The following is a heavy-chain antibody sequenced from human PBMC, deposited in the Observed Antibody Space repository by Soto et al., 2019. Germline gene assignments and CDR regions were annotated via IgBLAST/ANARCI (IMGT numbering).Heavy chain of an antibody. CDR2: LLRSGSST. D-gene: IGHD4-17*01. CDR3: AKDAVSGDGVWLLDS. Sequence: GSLRLSCAASGFTFSSYWMSWVRQAPGKGLEWVSSLLRSGSSTYYADSVKGRFTISSDISANSLYLQMDSLRAEDTAVYYCAKDAVSGDGVWLLDSWGQGTVVTVSS. CDR1: GFTFSSYW. J-gene: IGHJ5*02. V-gene: IGHV3-23*01.